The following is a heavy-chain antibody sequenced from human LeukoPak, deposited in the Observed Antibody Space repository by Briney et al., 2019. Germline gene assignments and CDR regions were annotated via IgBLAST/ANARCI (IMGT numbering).Heavy chain of an antibody. CDR3: VRDGDVYNFDH. CDR2: IKQDGSEE. Sequence: GGSLRLSCAASGFTFTAYWMSWVRQAPGKGLEWVANIKQDGSEEYYVDSVKGRFTISRDNAKNSVYLQMTSLRAEDTAIYYCVRDGDVYNFDHWGQGTLVTVSS. J-gene: IGHJ4*02. D-gene: IGHD5-24*01. CDR1: GFTFTAYW. V-gene: IGHV3-7*01.